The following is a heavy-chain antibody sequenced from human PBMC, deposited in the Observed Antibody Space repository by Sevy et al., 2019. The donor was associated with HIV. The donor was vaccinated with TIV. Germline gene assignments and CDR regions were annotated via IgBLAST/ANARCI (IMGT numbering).Heavy chain of an antibody. J-gene: IGHJ5*02. CDR2: IWYDGSNK. CDR3: ARARYSSSINWFDP. V-gene: IGHV3-33*01. Sequence: GGSQRLSFAASGFTFSSYGMHWVRQAPGKGLEWVAVIWYDGSNKYYADSVKGRFTISRDNSKNTLYLQMNSLRAEDTAIYYCARARYSSSINWFDPWGQGTLVTVSS. CDR1: GFTFSSYG. D-gene: IGHD6-13*01.